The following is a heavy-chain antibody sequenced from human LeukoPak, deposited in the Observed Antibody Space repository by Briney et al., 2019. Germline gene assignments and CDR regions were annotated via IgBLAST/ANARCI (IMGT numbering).Heavy chain of an antibody. CDR1: GGTFSSYA. D-gene: IGHD2-2*01. CDR3: ARSPSPIVVVPAAIWWFDP. Sequence: GASVKVSCKDSGGTFSSYAISWVRQAPGQGLEWMGGIIPIFGTANYAQKFQGRVTITADESTSTAYMELSSLRSEDTAVYYCARSPSPIVVVPAAIWWFDPWGQGTLVTVSS. J-gene: IGHJ5*02. CDR2: IIPIFGTA. V-gene: IGHV1-69*01.